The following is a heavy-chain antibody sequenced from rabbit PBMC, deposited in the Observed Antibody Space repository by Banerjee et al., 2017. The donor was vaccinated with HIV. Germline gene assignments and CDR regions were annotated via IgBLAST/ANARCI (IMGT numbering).Heavy chain of an antibody. D-gene: IGHD8-1*01. CDR2: IGAGSGPT. Sequence: QEQLEESGGDLVKPEGSLTLTCTASGFTLSSRYWMCWVRQAPGKGLEWIGCIGAGSGPTYYASWAKGRFTISKTSSTTVTLQMTTLTAADTATYFCARSYSDSSYQYYLNLWGQGTLVTVS. CDR1: GFTLSSRYW. J-gene: IGHJ4*01. CDR3: ARSYSDSSYQYYLNL. V-gene: IGHV1S45*01.